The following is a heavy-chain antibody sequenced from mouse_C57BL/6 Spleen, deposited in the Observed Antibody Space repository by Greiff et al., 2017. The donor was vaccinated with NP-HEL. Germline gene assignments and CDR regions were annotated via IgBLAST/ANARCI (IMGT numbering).Heavy chain of an antibody. CDR1: GFNIKDDY. CDR2: IDPENGDT. CDR3: TTGGAYYSNSNYYAMGY. J-gene: IGHJ4*01. V-gene: IGHV14-4*01. D-gene: IGHD2-5*01. Sequence: EVQLQQSGAELVRPGASVKLSCTASGFNIKDDYMHWVKQRPEQGLEWIGWIDPENGDTEYASKFQGQATITADTSSNTAYLQLSNLTSEDTAVYYCTTGGAYYSNSNYYAMGYWGQGTSVTVSS.